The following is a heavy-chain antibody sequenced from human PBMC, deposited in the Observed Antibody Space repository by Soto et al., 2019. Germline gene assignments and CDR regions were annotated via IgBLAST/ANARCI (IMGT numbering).Heavy chain of an antibody. D-gene: IGHD1-1*01. J-gene: IGHJ4*02. CDR2: ISAHNGNT. V-gene: IGHV1-18*01. CDR3: ARGRYGDY. CDR1: GYAFTTYG. Sequence: VKXSCKGSGYAFTTYGITWVRQAPGQGLEWMGWISAHNGNTNYAQKLQGRGTVTRDTSTSTAYMELRSLRSDDTAVYYCARGRYGDYWGQGALVTVSS.